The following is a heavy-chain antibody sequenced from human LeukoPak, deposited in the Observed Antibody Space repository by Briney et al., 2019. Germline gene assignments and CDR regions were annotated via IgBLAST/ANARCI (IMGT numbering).Heavy chain of an antibody. V-gene: IGHV3-23*01. Sequence: GGSLRLSCAASGFIFSSYAMSWVRQAPGMGLEWVSSIGSSGDITYYADSVKGRFTISRDNSKNTLYLQMNSLRAEDTAVYYCAKDVDNGDYVVYWGQGTLVTVSS. CDR2: IGSSGDIT. CDR1: GFIFSSYA. D-gene: IGHD4-17*01. J-gene: IGHJ4*02. CDR3: AKDVDNGDYVVY.